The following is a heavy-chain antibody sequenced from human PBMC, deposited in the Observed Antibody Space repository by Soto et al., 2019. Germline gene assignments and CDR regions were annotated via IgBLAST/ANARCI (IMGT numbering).Heavy chain of an antibody. CDR3: AKGRTRPLELGSFGDNAFDV. J-gene: IGHJ3*01. CDR2: IIRNCGTL. Sequence: EVHLVESGGGLVQPGRSLRLSCAASEFTFDNYAMHWVRQAPGKGLEWVSGIIRNCGTLVYADSVKGRFTISRDNAKNSLFLQMNSLRPEDTALYFCAKGRTRPLELGSFGDNAFDVWGQGTMVTVSS. CDR1: EFTFDNYA. D-gene: IGHD3-10*01. V-gene: IGHV3-9*01.